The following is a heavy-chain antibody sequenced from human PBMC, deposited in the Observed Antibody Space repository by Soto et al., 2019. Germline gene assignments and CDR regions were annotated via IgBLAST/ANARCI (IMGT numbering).Heavy chain of an antibody. Sequence: EVQLVESGGGLVQPGGSLRLSCAASGFTISDYWMHWVRQVPGEGLVWVSRINGDGSSTTYADSVKGRFTISRDNAKNTLYLQMNSLRAEDTAVYFCARGRWELLWGDHWGQGTLVTVSS. CDR3: ARGRWELLWGDH. CDR2: INGDGSST. D-gene: IGHD1-26*01. V-gene: IGHV3-74*01. CDR1: GFTISDYW. J-gene: IGHJ4*02.